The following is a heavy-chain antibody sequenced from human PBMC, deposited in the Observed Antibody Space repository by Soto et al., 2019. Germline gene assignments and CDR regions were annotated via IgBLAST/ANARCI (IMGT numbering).Heavy chain of an antibody. J-gene: IGHJ4*02. V-gene: IGHV3-21*06. CDR3: ARGGILTAYSFPFFDH. D-gene: IGHD3-9*01. Sequence: DVQVVESGGGLVKPGGSLRLSCAASGFTFSSYSVNWVRQAPGKGLEWVSSMSSGGTYTYYADSVKGRFTVSRDNTKNSLYLQMNSLRAEDTAVYFCARGGILTAYSFPFFDHWGQGTLVTVSS. CDR1: GFTFSSYS. CDR2: MSSGGTYT.